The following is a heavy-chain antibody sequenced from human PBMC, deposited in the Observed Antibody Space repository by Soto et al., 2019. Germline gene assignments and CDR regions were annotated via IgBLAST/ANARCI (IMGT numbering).Heavy chain of an antibody. V-gene: IGHV3-30-3*01. CDR2: ISYDRSNK. CDR3: ARELGYCISTSCYSPYYYGMDV. D-gene: IGHD2-2*02. CDR1: GFTFSSYA. Sequence: GGSLRLSCAASGFTFSSYAMHLVRQAPGKRLEWVTVISYDRSNKYYADYVKGRFTISRDNSKNTLYLLMNSLRAEDTAVYYCARELGYCISTSCYSPYYYGMDVWGQGTTVTVSS. J-gene: IGHJ6*02.